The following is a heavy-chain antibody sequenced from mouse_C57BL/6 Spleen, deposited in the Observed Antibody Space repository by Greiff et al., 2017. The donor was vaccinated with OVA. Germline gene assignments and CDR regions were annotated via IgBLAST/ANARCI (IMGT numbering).Heavy chain of an antibody. CDR1: GYTFTSYG. CDR3: ARGGYYGSSHWYFDV. CDR2: IYPRSGNT. J-gene: IGHJ1*03. D-gene: IGHD1-1*01. Sequence: VQVVESGAELARPGASVKLSCKASGYTFTSYGISWVKQRTGQGLEWIGEIYPRSGNTYYNEKFKGKATLTADKSSSTAYMELRSLTSEDSAVYFCARGGYYGSSHWYFDVWGTGTTVTVSS. V-gene: IGHV1-81*01.